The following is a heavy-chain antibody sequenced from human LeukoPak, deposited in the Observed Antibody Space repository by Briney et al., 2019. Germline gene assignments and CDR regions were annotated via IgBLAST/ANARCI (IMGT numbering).Heavy chain of an antibody. J-gene: IGHJ4*02. D-gene: IGHD2-21*01. CDR2: ISGSGGST. CDR1: GFTFNIYA. CDR3: AKISEFWETCGGDCYADY. V-gene: IGHV3-23*01. Sequence: GGSLRLSCAPSGFTFNIYAMSGVPEAPGGGLVCVSAISGSGGSTYYADSVKGRFTISRDNSKNTLYLQMNSLRAEDTAVYYCAKISEFWETCGGDCYADYWGQGTLVTVSS.